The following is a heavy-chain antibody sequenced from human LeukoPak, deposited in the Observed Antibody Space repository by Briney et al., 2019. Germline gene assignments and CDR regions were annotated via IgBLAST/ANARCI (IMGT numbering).Heavy chain of an antibody. D-gene: IGHD4-23*01. J-gene: IGHJ4*02. CDR1: GFTFSSYA. Sequence: GRSLRLSCGASGFTFSSYAMHWVRQAPGKGLEWVAVISYDGSNKYYADSVKGRFTISRDNSKNTLYLQMNSLRAEDTAVYYCAREDYGGNWFDYWGQGTLVTVSS. CDR3: AREDYGGNWFDY. CDR2: ISYDGSNK. V-gene: IGHV3-30-3*01.